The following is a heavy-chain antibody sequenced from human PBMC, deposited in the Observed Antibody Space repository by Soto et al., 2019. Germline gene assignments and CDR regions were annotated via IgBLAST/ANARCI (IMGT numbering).Heavy chain of an antibody. D-gene: IGHD3-10*01. CDR2: IYSGGST. CDR1: GFTVSSNY. CDR3: AKPSGTMVRGVIITSNYFDY. Sequence: GGSLRLSCAASGFTVSSNYMSWVRQAPGKGLEWVSVIYSGGSTYYADSVKGRFTISRDNSKNTLYLQMNSLRAEDTAVYYCAKPSGTMVRGVIITSNYFDYWGQGTLVTVSS. J-gene: IGHJ4*02. V-gene: IGHV3-53*01.